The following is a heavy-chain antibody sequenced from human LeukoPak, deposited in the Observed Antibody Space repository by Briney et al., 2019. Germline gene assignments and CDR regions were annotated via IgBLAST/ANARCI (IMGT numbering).Heavy chain of an antibody. Sequence: PSETLSLTCTVSGYSISSGYYWGWIRQPPGKRLEWIGSIYHSGSTNYNPSLKSRVTISVDKSKNQFSLKLSSVTAADTAVYYCAGAYCGGDCYSGRAFDIWGQGTMVTVSS. CDR1: GYSISSGYY. CDR3: AGAYCGGDCYSGRAFDI. V-gene: IGHV4-38-2*02. CDR2: IYHSGST. D-gene: IGHD2-21*02. J-gene: IGHJ3*02.